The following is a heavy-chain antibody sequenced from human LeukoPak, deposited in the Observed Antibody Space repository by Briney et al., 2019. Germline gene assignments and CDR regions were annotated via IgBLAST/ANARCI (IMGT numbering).Heavy chain of an antibody. CDR2: IIPILGIA. J-gene: IGHJ5*02. V-gene: IGHV1-69*04. CDR1: GGTFSSYA. CDR3: ARERYSSGWTNWFDP. Sequence: VASVKVSCKASGGTFSSYAISWVRQAPGQGLEWMGRIIPILGIANYAQKFQGRVTITADKSTSTAYMERSSLRSEDTAVYYCARERYSSGWTNWFDPWGQGTLVTVSS. D-gene: IGHD6-19*01.